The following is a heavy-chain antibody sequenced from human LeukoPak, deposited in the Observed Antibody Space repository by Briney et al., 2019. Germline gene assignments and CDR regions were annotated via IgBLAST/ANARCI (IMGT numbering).Heavy chain of an antibody. CDR2: IYYTGSA. CDR1: GGSISSGGYY. D-gene: IGHD6-19*01. Sequence: SETLSLTCTVSGGSISSGGYYWSWVRQHPGKGLEWIAYIYYTGSAYYNPSLESRLTISVDTSKNQFSLKLTSVTAADTAVYYCARLAVAGVSLIFDYWGQGTLVTVSP. J-gene: IGHJ4*02. CDR3: ARLAVAGVSLIFDY. V-gene: IGHV4-31*03.